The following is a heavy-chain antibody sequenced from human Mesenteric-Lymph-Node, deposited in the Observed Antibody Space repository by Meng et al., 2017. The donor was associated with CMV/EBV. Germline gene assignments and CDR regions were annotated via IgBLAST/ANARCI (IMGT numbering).Heavy chain of an antibody. CDR3: ARGRGGATVGYFDY. CDR2: INSGKGDT. CDR1: GYTFTNYL. Sequence: ASGYTFTNYLIHWVRQAPGQGLEWMGWINSGKGDTKNSQNFQGRVTITRDTSASTAYMELSSLRSEDTAVYYCARGRGGATVGYFDYWGQGTLVTVSS. V-gene: IGHV1-3*01. J-gene: IGHJ4*02. D-gene: IGHD3-16*01.